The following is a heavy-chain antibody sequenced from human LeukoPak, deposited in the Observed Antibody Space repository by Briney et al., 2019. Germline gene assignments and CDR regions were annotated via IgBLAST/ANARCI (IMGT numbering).Heavy chain of an antibody. CDR3: ARFLQTGTYRFDY. Sequence: SGPTLVNPTQTLTLTCTFPGFSLSTSGVGVGWIRQPPGKALEWLAVIYWNDDKHYSPSLKSSFTITKDTSKDQVVLKMTNMDPVDTATYYCARFLQTGTYRFDYWGQGTLVTVPS. CDR2: IYWNDDK. D-gene: IGHD1-7*01. CDR1: GFSLSTSGVG. J-gene: IGHJ4*02. V-gene: IGHV2-5*01.